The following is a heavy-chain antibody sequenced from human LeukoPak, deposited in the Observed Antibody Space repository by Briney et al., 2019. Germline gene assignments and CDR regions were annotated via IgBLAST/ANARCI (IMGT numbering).Heavy chain of an antibody. CDR3: AKDTSMPLNY. Sequence: PGRSLRLSCAASGFTFSSYGMHWVRQAPGKGLEWVAVISYDGSNQYYADSVKGRFTISRDNSKNTLYLQMNSLRAEDTAVYYCAKDTSMPLNYWGQGTLVTVSS. CDR2: ISYDGSNQ. D-gene: IGHD2/OR15-2a*01. CDR1: GFTFSSYG. J-gene: IGHJ4*02. V-gene: IGHV3-30*18.